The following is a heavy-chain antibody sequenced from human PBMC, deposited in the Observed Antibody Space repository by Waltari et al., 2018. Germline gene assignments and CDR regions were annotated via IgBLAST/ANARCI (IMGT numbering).Heavy chain of an antibody. D-gene: IGHD3-3*01. CDR1: GGSLSSYY. Sequence: QVQLQESGPGLVKPSETLSLTCTVSGGSLSSYYWSWIRQPPGKGLEWIGYIYYSGSTNYNPSLKSRVTISVDTSKNQFSLKLSSVTAADTAVYYCARAVLATRYMDVWGKGTTVTVSS. CDR2: IYYSGST. V-gene: IGHV4-59*01. CDR3: ARAVLATRYMDV. J-gene: IGHJ6*03.